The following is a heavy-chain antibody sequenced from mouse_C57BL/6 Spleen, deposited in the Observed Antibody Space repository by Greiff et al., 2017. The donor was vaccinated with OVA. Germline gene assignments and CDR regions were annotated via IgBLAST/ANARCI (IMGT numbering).Heavy chain of an antibody. V-gene: IGHV1-50*01. Sequence: VQLQQPGAELVKPGASVKLSCKASGYTFTSYWMQWVKQRPGQGLEWIGEIDPSDSYTNYNQKFKGKATLTVDTSSSTAYMQLSSLTSEDSAVYYCAREELGPGGYWGQGTTLTVSS. CDR3: AREELGPGGY. J-gene: IGHJ2*01. CDR2: IDPSDSYT. D-gene: IGHD4-1*01. CDR1: GYTFTSYW.